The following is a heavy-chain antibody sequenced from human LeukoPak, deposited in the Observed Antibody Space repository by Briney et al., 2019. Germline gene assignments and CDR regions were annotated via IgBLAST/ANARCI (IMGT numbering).Heavy chain of an antibody. Sequence: GASGKVSCTASGYTFTGYYIHWVRQAPGQGLEGMGGINPNSGGPNYEQKFQGRVTMTTDTSTSTAYMELRRLRSDDTAVYYCARVKNYYDSRGYLYYFDYWGQGTLVTVSS. CDR3: ARVKNYYDSRGYLYYFDY. CDR1: GYTFTGYY. CDR2: INPNSGGP. J-gene: IGHJ4*02. V-gene: IGHV1-2*02. D-gene: IGHD3-22*01.